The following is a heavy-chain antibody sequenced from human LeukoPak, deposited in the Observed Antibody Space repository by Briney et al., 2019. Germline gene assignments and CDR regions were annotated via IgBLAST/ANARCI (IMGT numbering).Heavy chain of an antibody. CDR3: ARDFYPSNYGLLHFDY. CDR1: GYTFTGYY. Sequence: ASVKVSCKASGYTFTGYYMHWVRQAPGQGLEWMGWINTNTGNPTYVQGFTGRFVFSLDTSVSTAYLQISSLKAEDTAVYYCARDFYPSNYGLLHFDYWGQGTLVTVSS. D-gene: IGHD3-10*01. J-gene: IGHJ4*02. V-gene: IGHV7-4-1*02. CDR2: INTNTGNP.